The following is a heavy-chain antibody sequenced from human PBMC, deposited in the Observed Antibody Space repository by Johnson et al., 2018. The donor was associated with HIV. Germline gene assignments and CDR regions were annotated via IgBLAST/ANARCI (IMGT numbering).Heavy chain of an antibody. D-gene: IGHD3-16*01. CDR2: IWYDGSEK. Sequence: VQLVESGGGVVQPGRSLRLSCVASGFTFRTSGMHWVRQAPGQGLEWVAVIWYDGSEKYYVDSVKGRFTISRDNSKNSLYLQMNTLRPEDTAMYYCARVSRYTFDNDDVHLLHAFDIWGQGTMVTVSS. CDR3: ARVSRYTFDNDDVHLLHAFDI. J-gene: IGHJ3*02. CDR1: GFTFRTSG. V-gene: IGHV3-33*01.